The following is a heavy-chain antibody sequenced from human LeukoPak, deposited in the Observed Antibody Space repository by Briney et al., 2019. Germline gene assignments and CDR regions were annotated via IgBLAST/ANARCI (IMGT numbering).Heavy chain of an antibody. D-gene: IGHD2-15*01. CDR2: ISSSSSYI. J-gene: IGHJ5*02. V-gene: IGHV3-21*01. CDR3: ARDPYCSGGSCTGWFDP. Sequence: PGRSLRLSCAASGFTFSSYSMNWVRQAPGKGLEWVSSISSSSSYIYYADSVKGRFTISRDNAKNSLYLQMNSLRAEDTAVYYCARDPYCSGGSCTGWFDPWGQGTLVTVSS. CDR1: GFTFSSYS.